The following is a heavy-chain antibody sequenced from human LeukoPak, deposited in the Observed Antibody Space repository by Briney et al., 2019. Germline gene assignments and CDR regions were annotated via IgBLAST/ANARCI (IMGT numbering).Heavy chain of an antibody. Sequence: GGSLRLSCAASGFPFSSYAMSWVRQAPGKGLEWVSAISGSGGSTCYADSVKGRFTISRDNSKSTLYLQMNSLRAEDTAVYYCANLAPRGPSPYWGQGTLVTVSS. CDR2: ISGSGGST. J-gene: IGHJ4*02. V-gene: IGHV3-23*01. CDR3: ANLAPRGPSPY. CDR1: GFPFSSYA.